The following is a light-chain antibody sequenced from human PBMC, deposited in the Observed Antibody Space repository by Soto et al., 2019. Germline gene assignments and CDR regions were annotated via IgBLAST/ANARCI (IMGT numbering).Light chain of an antibody. Sequence: DLPMTQSPSSLSASVGDRVTITCRASQSISSYLNWYQQKPGKAPKLLIYAASSLQRGVPSRFSGSGSGTDFTLTISSLQPEDFATYYCQQSYSTSITFGQGTRLEIK. J-gene: IGKJ5*01. V-gene: IGKV1-39*01. CDR3: QQSYSTSIT. CDR2: AAS. CDR1: QSISSY.